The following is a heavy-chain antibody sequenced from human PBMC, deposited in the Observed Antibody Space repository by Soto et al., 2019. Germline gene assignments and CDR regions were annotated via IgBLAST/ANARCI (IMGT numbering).Heavy chain of an antibody. CDR1: GYTFVDHY. Sequence: GASVKVSCKTSGYTFVDHYLYCVRQAPGQGLEWMGWINPRNGDKKYAQKFQGRVTMIRDTIITTTYMDLSALTSDDTAVYYRARGEVTRIEVMDVWGPGTTVTVSS. V-gene: IGHV1-2*02. CDR3: ARGEVTRIEVMDV. CDR2: INPRNGDK. D-gene: IGHD2-21*02. J-gene: IGHJ6*02.